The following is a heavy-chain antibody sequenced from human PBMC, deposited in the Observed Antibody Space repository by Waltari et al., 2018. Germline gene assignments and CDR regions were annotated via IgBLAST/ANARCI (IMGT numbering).Heavy chain of an antibody. CDR1: GFSFGSSE. J-gene: IGHJ2*01. V-gene: IGHV3-48*03. CDR3: GRVAVTGSYYWYFDL. CDR2: IGPSGSDI. Sequence: EVQLLESGGGLVPPGGSLRLSCIGSGFSFGSSEMNWVRQAPGKRLEWISYIGPSGSDIYYADSVKGRFTISRDNAKNSLYLEMDSLRVEDTAVYFCGRVAVTGSYYWYFDLWGRGTTVNVSS. D-gene: IGHD3-10*01.